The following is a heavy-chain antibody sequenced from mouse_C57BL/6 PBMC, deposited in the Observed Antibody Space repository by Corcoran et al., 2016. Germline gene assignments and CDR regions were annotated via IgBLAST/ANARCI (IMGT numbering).Heavy chain of an antibody. Sequence: QIQLVQSGHELKKPGETVTISCKASGYTFTTYGMSWVKQAPGKGVKWMGWINTYSGVPTYADDFKGRFAFSLETSASTAYLQINNLKNEDTATYFCAFYYSKMDYARDYWGQGTSVIVSS. CDR1: GYTFTTYG. J-gene: IGHJ4*01. CDR2: INTYSGVP. D-gene: IGHD2-5*01. CDR3: AFYYSKMDYARDY. V-gene: IGHV9-3*01.